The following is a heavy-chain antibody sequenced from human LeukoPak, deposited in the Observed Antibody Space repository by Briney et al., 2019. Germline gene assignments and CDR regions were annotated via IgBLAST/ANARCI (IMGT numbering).Heavy chain of an antibody. D-gene: IGHD1-1*01. CDR3: AKDRRPHNWNDAGWFDP. J-gene: IGHJ5*02. Sequence: PGGSLRLSCAASGFTFDDYAMHWVRQAPGKGLEWVSGISWNSGSIGYADSVKGRFTISRDNAKNSLYLQMNSLRAEDMALYYCAKDRRPHNWNDAGWFDPWGQGTLVTVSS. V-gene: IGHV3-9*03. CDR1: GFTFDDYA. CDR2: ISWNSGSI.